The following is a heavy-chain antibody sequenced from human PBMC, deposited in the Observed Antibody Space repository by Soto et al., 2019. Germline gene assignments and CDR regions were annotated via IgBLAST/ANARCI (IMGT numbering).Heavy chain of an antibody. Sequence: VQLVQSGAEVKKPGASVRVSCKASGYLFINYYIHWVRQAPGQGLERMSAVNPGYGSTNYAQKFQGRLTMTRDTSTTTVYMEVSSLTSEDTAVYYCVRTVSECRTAGCSYFFDSWGQGTLITVSS. V-gene: IGHV1-46*03. J-gene: IGHJ4*02. CDR1: GYLFINYY. CDR3: VRTVSECRTAGCSYFFDS. CDR2: VNPGYGST. D-gene: IGHD4-17*01.